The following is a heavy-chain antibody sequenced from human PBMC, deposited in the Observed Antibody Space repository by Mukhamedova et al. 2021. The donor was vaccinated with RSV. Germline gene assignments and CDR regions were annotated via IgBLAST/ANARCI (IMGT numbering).Heavy chain of an antibody. Sequence: SSYAMHWVRQAPGKGLEWVAVISYDGSNKYYADSVKGRFTISRDNSKNTLYLQMNSLRAEDTALYYCARDRGDTVTNDYWGQGT. CDR1: SSYA. CDR2: ISYDGSNK. V-gene: IGHV3-30*04. D-gene: IGHD4-17*01. J-gene: IGHJ4*02. CDR3: ARDRGDTVTNDY.